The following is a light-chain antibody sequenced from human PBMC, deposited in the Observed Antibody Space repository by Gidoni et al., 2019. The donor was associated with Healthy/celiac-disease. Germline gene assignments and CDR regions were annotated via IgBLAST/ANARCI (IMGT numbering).Light chain of an antibody. CDR1: QSVSSY. V-gene: IGKV3-11*01. Sequence: EIVLTHSPFTLSLSPGERATLSCRASQSVSSYLAWYQQKPGQAPRLLIYDASNRATGIPARFSGSGSGTDFTLTISSLEPEDFAVYYCQQRSNWPPFTFGPGTKVDIK. J-gene: IGKJ3*01. CDR2: DAS. CDR3: QQRSNWPPFT.